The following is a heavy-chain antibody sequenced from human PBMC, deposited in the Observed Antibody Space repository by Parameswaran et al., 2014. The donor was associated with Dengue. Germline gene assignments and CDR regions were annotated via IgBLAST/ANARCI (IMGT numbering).Heavy chain of an antibody. Sequence: VRQMPGKGLEWVSYISSSGSTIYYADSVKGRFTISRDNAKNSLYLQMNSLRAEDTAVYYCARGYCSSTSCYPFDYWGQGTLVTVSS. J-gene: IGHJ4*02. V-gene: IGHV3-11*01. D-gene: IGHD2-2*01. CDR2: ISSSGSTI. CDR3: ARGYCSSTSCYPFDY.